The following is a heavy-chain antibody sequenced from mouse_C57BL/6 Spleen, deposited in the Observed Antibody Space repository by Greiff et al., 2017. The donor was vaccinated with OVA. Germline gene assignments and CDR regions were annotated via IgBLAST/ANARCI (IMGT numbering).Heavy chain of an antibody. CDR2: IYPSDSET. D-gene: IGHD1-3*01. V-gene: IGHV1-61*01. CDR3: ARQDNYESMDY. Sequence: QVQLQQPGAELVRPGSSVKLSCKASGYTFTSYWMDWVKQRPGQGLEWIGNIYPSDSETHYNQKFKDKATLTVDKSSSTAYMQLSSLTSEDSAVYYCARQDNYESMDYWGQGTSVTVSS. J-gene: IGHJ4*01. CDR1: GYTFTSYW.